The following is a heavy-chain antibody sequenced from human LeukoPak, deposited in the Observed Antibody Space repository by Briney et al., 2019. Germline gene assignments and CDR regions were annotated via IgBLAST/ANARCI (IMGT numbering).Heavy chain of an antibody. V-gene: IGHV3-30*02. CDR3: AKATAIVGVVIYNAFDI. J-gene: IGHJ3*02. D-gene: IGHD3-3*01. Sequence: PGGSLRLSCAASGFTFSSYGMHWVRQAPGKGLEGVAFIRYDGSNKYYADSVKGRFTISRDNSKNMLYLQMNSLRAEDTAVYYCAKATAIVGVVIYNAFDIWGPGTMITVSS. CDR1: GFTFSSYG. CDR2: IRYDGSNK.